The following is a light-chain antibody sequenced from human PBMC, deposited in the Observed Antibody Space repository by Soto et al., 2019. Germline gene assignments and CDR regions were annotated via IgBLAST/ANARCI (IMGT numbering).Light chain of an antibody. Sequence: QSVLTQSSSASASLGSSVNLTCTLTSGHTTYIIAWHQQQPGKAARYLMKLETIGSYNKGSGVPDRFSGSSSGADRYLTISNLQFEDEADYYCSTRDIITHVVFGGGTKVTVL. J-gene: IGLJ2*01. CDR3: STRDIITHVV. CDR1: SGHTTYI. V-gene: IGLV4-60*02. CDR2: LETIGSY.